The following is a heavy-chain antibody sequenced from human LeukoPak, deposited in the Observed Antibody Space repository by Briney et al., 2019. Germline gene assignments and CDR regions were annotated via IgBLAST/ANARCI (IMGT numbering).Heavy chain of an antibody. J-gene: IGHJ4*02. Sequence: PSEALSLTCAVSGGSFSGYYWTWIRQPPGKGLEWIGEINHIGTTKFNPSLKSRITISVDTSKNQFSLKLSSVTAADTAVYYCAGGDWLSGYYYLLDYWGQGALVTVSS. V-gene: IGHV4-34*01. CDR1: GGSFSGYY. CDR3: AGGDWLSGYYYLLDY. D-gene: IGHD3-22*01. CDR2: INHIGTT.